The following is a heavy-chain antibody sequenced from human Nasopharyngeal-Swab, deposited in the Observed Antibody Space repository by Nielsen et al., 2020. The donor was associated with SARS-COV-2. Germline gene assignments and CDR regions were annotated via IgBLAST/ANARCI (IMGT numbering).Heavy chain of an antibody. CDR3: ARGFIVATIFHYYYYMDV. CDR1: GYNSDKYG. Sequence: ASVKVSCKTSGYNSDKYGVSWVRQAPGQGLEWMGWFNGYNGNTVYAQKFQGRVTLTTDTSSNTAYMEMRSLRSDDTAVYYCARGFIVATIFHYYYYMDVWGKGTTVTVSS. J-gene: IGHJ6*03. D-gene: IGHD5-12*01. CDR2: FNGYNGNT. V-gene: IGHV1-18*01.